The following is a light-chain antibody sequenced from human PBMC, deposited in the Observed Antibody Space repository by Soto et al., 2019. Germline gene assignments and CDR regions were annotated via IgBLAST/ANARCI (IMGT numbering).Light chain of an antibody. Sequence: DIQMTQSPSSLSASVGDRVTITCRANYNIRNSLNWYQQKPREAPKLLIYASSSLESGVPSRFSGSASGTDFTLTINSLQPEDSATYYCQQRNSYPRTFGQGTKVDIK. V-gene: IGKV1-39*01. CDR2: ASS. CDR1: YNIRNS. CDR3: QQRNSYPRT. J-gene: IGKJ2*01.